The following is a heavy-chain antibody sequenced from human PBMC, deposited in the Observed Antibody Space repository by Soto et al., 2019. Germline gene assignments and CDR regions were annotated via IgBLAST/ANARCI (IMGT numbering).Heavy chain of an antibody. Sequence: QVQLVQSGAEVKKPGSSVRVSCKASGGTFSSNTLSWVRQAPGQGLEWMGRITPVLDMADYDQKFQDRLTITAEKATTTVYMELGSLRSEDTANYYCARAISSGGRFSGMDFWGQGTTVTVSS. J-gene: IGHJ6*02. CDR1: GGTFSSNT. D-gene: IGHD3-16*01. V-gene: IGHV1-69*02. CDR3: ARAISSGGRFSGMDF. CDR2: ITPVLDMA.